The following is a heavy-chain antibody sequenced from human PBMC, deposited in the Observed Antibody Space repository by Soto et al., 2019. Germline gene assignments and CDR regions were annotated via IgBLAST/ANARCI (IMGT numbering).Heavy chain of an antibody. J-gene: IGHJ5*02. V-gene: IGHV1-69*12. CDR2: IIPIFGTA. CDR1: GGTFSSYA. CDR3: ARGLGGSSSGWFDP. D-gene: IGHD6-6*01. Sequence: QVQLVQCGAEVKNPGSSVKVSCKASGGTFSSYAISWVRQAPGQGLEWMGGIIPIFGTANYAQKFQGRVTITADETSSTAHMELSSLRSEDTAVYYCARGLGGSSSGWFDPWGQGTLVTVSS.